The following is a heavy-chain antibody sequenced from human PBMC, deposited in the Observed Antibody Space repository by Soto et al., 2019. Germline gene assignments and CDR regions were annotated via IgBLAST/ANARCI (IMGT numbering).Heavy chain of an antibody. CDR1: GGTFSGYA. CDR3: ARERWLQPNDAFDI. V-gene: IGHV1-69*06. CDR2: IIPIFGTA. J-gene: IGHJ3*02. Sequence: GASVKVSCKASGGTFSGYAISWVRQAPGQGLEWMGGIIPIFGTANYAQKFQGRVTITADKSTSTAYMELSSLRSEDTAVYYCARERWLQPNDAFDIWGQGTMVTVSS. D-gene: IGHD5-12*01.